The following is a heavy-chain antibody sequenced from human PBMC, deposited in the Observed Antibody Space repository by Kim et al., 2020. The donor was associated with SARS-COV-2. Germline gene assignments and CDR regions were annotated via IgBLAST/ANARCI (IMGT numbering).Heavy chain of an antibody. V-gene: IGHV3-21*01. D-gene: IGHD3-9*01. J-gene: IGHJ6*02. CDR2: ISSSSSYI. Sequence: GGSLRLSCAASGFTFSSYNMNWVRQAPGKGLEWVSFISSSSSYIYYADSVKGRFTISRDNAKNSLYLQMNSLRAEDTAVYYCARGEELLRYFDWLLLGGNYGMDVWGQGTTVTVSS. CDR1: GFTFSSYN. CDR3: ARGEELLRYFDWLLLGGNYGMDV.